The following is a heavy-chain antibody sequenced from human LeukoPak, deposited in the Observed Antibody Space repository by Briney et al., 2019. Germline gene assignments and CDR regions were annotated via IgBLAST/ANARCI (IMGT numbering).Heavy chain of an antibody. CDR1: GFTXSSNY. Sequence: XXLRLXXXXSGFTXSSNYMSWVRQAPGKGLEWVSVIYSGGTTYYADSVKGRFTISRDNSKNTLYLQMNSLRAEDTAVYYCARDSTSTGPFDIWGQGTMVTVSS. CDR2: IYSGGTT. D-gene: IGHD2-8*02. J-gene: IGHJ3*02. V-gene: IGHV3-53*01. CDR3: ARDSTSTGPFDI.